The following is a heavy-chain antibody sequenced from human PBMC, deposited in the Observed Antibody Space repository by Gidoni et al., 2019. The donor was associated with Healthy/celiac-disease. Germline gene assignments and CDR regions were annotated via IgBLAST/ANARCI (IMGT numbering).Heavy chain of an antibody. CDR2: ISYDGSNK. V-gene: IGHV3-30*18. D-gene: IGHD1-26*01. CDR1: GFTFRSYC. Sequence: QVQLVESGGGVVQPGRSLRLSCAASGFTFRSYCMHWVRQAPGKGLEWGAVISYDGSNKYYADSVKGRFTISRDNSKNTLYLQMNSLRAEDTAVYYCAKEWAIVGATLNFDYWGQGTLVTVSS. CDR3: AKEWAIVGATLNFDY. J-gene: IGHJ4*02.